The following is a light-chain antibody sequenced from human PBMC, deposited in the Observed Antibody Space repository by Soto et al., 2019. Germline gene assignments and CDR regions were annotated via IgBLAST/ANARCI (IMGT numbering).Light chain of an antibody. J-gene: IGKJ4*01. CDR3: QQYVASPLT. V-gene: IGKV3-20*01. Sequence: EIVLTQSPGTLSLSAGDGVSLSCRARQTVPNNYLAWYQQKPDQAPRLLIFGASNRATGIPDRFGGSGSGTDFTLSISRLEPEDFAVYYCQQYVASPLTFGGGARLEVK. CDR1: QTVPNNY. CDR2: GAS.